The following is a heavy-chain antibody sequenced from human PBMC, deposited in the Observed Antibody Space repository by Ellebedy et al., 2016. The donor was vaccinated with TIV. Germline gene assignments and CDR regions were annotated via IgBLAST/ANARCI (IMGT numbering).Heavy chain of an antibody. V-gene: IGHV1-69*13. CDR3: AREGRGIAAAGRVWFDP. J-gene: IGHJ5*02. CDR1: GGTFSSYA. Sequence: SVKVSCXASGGTFSSYAISWVRQAPRQGLEWMGGIIPIFGTANYAQKFQGRVTITADESTSTAYMELSSLRSEDTAVYYCAREGRGIAAAGRVWFDPWGQGTLVTVSS. D-gene: IGHD6-13*01. CDR2: IIPIFGTA.